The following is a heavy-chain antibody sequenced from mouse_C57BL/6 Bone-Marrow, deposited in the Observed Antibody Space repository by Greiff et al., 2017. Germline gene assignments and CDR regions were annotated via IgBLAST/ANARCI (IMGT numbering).Heavy chain of an antibody. CDR3: TGGAQATAY. J-gene: IGHJ3*01. V-gene: IGHV1-5*01. Sequence: EVQLQQSGTVLARPRASVKMSCKTSGYTFTSYWMHWVKQRPGQGLEWIGAIYPGNSDTSYNQTFKGKATLTAVTSASTAYMELSSLTNEDSAVYYCTGGAQATAYWGQGTLVTVSA. CDR2: IYPGNSDT. CDR1: GYTFTSYW. D-gene: IGHD3-2*02.